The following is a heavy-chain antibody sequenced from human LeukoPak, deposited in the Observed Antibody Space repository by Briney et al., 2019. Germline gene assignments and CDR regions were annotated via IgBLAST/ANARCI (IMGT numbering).Heavy chain of an antibody. CDR2: IYYSGST. Sequence: SGTLSLTCTVSGGSISSYYWSWIRQPPGKGLEWIGYIYYSGSTYYNPSLKSRVTISVDTSKNQFSLKLSSVTAADTAVYYCARDPPEGYFDYWGQGTLVTVSS. J-gene: IGHJ4*02. CDR1: GGSISSYY. CDR3: ARDPPEGYFDY. V-gene: IGHV4-59*12.